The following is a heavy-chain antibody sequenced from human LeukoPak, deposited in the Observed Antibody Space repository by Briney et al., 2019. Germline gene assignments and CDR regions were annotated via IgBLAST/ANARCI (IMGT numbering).Heavy chain of an antibody. D-gene: IGHD6-25*01. CDR2: ISGSGGST. V-gene: IGHV3-23*01. J-gene: IGHJ4*02. Sequence: GGSLRLSCAASGFTFSSYAMSWVRQAPGKGLEWVSAISGSGGSTYYADSVKGRFTISRDNSKNTLYLQMNSLRAEDTAVYYCAKDCGYALRPYYFDYWGQGTLVTVSS. CDR1: GFTFSSYA. CDR3: AKDCGYALRPYYFDY.